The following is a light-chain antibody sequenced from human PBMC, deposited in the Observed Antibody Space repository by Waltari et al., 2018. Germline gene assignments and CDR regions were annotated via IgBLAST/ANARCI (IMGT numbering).Light chain of an antibody. J-gene: IGKJ3*01. V-gene: IGKV3-20*01. CDR3: QQYHNSPPT. Sequence: EIVLTQSPGTLSLSPGDRATLSCRASQSVSTNYLAWYQQNPGQAPRLPIYAASSRASGIPDRFSGSGSGTDFTLTISRLEPEDFAVYHCQQYHNSPPTFGPGTKVDIK. CDR2: AAS. CDR1: QSVSTNY.